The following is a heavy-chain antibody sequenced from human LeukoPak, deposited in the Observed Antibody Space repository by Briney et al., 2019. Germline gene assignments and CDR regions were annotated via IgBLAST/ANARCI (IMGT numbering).Heavy chain of an antibody. V-gene: IGHV3-23*01. Sequence: PGGSLRLSCAVSGFTFSNYGMTWVRQAPGKGLEWVSGISSSGARTYFADSVKGRFPISRDNSKNTLYLQMNSLRAEDTAVYYCARAQCTTTNCSYYLDYWGRGTLVTVSS. CDR3: ARAQCTTTNCSYYLDY. CDR2: ISSSGART. CDR1: GFTFSNYG. D-gene: IGHD2-2*01. J-gene: IGHJ4*02.